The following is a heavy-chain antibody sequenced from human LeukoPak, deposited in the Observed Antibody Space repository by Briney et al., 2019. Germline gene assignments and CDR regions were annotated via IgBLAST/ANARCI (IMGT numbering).Heavy chain of an antibody. CDR3: ARTHSSSWYGNWFDP. CDR2: IDWDDDK. D-gene: IGHD6-13*01. Sequence: SGPTLVNPTQTLTLTCTFSGFSLSTSGMCVSWIRQPPGKALEWLALIDWDDDKYYSTSLKTRLTISKDTSKNQVVLTMTNMDPVDTATYHCARTHSSSWYGNWFDPWGQGTLVTVSS. V-gene: IGHV2-70*01. CDR1: GFSLSTSGMC. J-gene: IGHJ5*02.